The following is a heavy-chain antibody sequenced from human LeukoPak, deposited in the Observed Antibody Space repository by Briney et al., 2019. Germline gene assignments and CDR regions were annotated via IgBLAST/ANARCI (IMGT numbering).Heavy chain of an antibody. V-gene: IGHV1-69*05. CDR1: GGTFSSYA. CDR2: IIPVFGTA. J-gene: IGHJ4*02. D-gene: IGHD3-22*01. Sequence: SVKVSCKASGGTFSSYAISWVRQAPGQGLEWMGRIIPVFGTANYAQKFQGRVTITTDESTSTAYMELSSLRSEDTAVYYCARDRLPRRGSGYYFDYWGQGTLVTVSS. CDR3: ARDRLPRRGSGYYFDY.